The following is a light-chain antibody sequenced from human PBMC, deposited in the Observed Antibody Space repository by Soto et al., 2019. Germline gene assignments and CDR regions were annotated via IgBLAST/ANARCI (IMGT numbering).Light chain of an antibody. CDR3: QQSYSGFT. CDR2: AAS. J-gene: IGKJ3*01. Sequence: DIRMTQSPSSLSASVGDRVTITCRASQSISSYLNWYQQKPGKAPKLLIYAASSLQSGVPSRFSGSGSGTDFTLTISSLQPEDFATYYCQQSYSGFTFGPGTKVDIK. CDR1: QSISSY. V-gene: IGKV1-39*01.